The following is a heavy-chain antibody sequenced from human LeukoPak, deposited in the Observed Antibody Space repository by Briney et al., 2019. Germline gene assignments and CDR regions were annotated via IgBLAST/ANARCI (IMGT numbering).Heavy chain of an antibody. CDR1: GFTFTSYA. Sequence: GGSLRLSCAASGFTFTSYAMSWVRQAPGKGLEWVSAITDNGGSTYYADSVKGRFTISRDNSKNTLYLQMNSLRAEDTAVYYCANTYLATALTWGQGTLVTVSS. CDR3: ANTYLATALT. CDR2: ITDNGGST. D-gene: IGHD1-1*01. V-gene: IGHV3-23*01. J-gene: IGHJ5*02.